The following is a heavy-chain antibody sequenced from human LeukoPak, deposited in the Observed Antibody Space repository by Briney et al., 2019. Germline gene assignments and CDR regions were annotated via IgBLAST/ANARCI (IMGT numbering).Heavy chain of an antibody. CDR3: ARDPGWVVAAKGDFDY. J-gene: IGHJ4*02. V-gene: IGHV3-30-3*01. CDR1: GFTFSSYA. Sequence: PGGSLRLSCAASGFTFSSYAMHWVRQAPGKGLEWVAVISYDGSNKYYADSVKGRFTISRDNSKNTLYLQMNSLRAEDTAVYYCARDPGWVVAAKGDFDYWGQGTLVTVSS. CDR2: ISYDGSNK. D-gene: IGHD2-15*01.